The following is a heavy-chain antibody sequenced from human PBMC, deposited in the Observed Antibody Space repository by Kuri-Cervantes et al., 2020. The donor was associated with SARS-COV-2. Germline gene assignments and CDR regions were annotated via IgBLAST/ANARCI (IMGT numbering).Heavy chain of an antibody. Sequence: GESLKISCAASGFTFSSYWMSWVRQAPGKGLEWVANIKQDGSEKYYVDSVKGRFTISRDNAKNSLYLQMNSLRAEDTAVYYCARVQQQLVYDAFDIWGQGTTVTVAS. J-gene: IGHJ3*02. CDR3: ARVQQQLVYDAFDI. V-gene: IGHV3-7*02. CDR1: GFTFSSYW. CDR2: IKQDGSEK. D-gene: IGHD6-13*01.